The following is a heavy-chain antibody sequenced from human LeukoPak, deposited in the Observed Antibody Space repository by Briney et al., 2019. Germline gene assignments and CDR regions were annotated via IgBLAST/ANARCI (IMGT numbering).Heavy chain of an antibody. Sequence: PGGSLRLSCAASGFTFSDYSMNWVRQAPGKGLEWVSYISSSSSTVYYADSAKGRFTISRDNAKNSLYLQMNSLRAEDTAVYYCARGYDSSGYYVNCFDPWGQGTLVTVSS. J-gene: IGHJ5*02. CDR3: ARGYDSSGYYVNCFDP. D-gene: IGHD3-22*01. CDR2: ISSSSSTV. CDR1: GFTFSDYS. V-gene: IGHV3-48*04.